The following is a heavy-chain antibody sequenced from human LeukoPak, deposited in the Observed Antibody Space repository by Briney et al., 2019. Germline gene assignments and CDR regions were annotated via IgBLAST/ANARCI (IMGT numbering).Heavy chain of an antibody. J-gene: IGHJ6*02. Sequence: GGSLRLSCAASGITVSSNYIYWVRQAPGKGLEWFSVIYSDGTTYYADSVKGRFTISRDHSKNTLYLQMNSLRAEDTAVYYCARGNVGAAVYYYYGMDVWGQGTTLTVSS. CDR3: ARGNVGAAVYYYYGMDV. CDR1: GITVSSNY. CDR2: IYSDGTT. V-gene: IGHV3-53*01. D-gene: IGHD2-15*01.